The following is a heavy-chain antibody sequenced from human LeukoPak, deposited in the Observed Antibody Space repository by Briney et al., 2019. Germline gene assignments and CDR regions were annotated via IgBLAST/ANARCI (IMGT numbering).Heavy chain of an antibody. CDR1: GFTFTTFW. D-gene: IGHD3-10*01. Sequence: GGSLRLSCATSGFTFTTFWMHWVRQAPGKGLVWVSRINHDGSSTNYADSVKGRFTISRDNAKNTLYLQMNSLRLEDTAVYYCVKDLMRDRWFGESWGQGTLVTVSS. V-gene: IGHV3-74*01. CDR3: VKDLMRDRWFGES. J-gene: IGHJ5*02. CDR2: INHDGSST.